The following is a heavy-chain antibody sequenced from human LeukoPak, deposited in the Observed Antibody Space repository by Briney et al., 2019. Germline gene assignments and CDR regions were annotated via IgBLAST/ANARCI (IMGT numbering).Heavy chain of an antibody. CDR1: GFIFGTYW. J-gene: IGHJ6*04. CDR2: IKQDGSEK. Sequence: GGSLRLSCEVSGFIFGTYWMDWVRQAPGRGREWVANIKQDGSEKYFLDSVKGRFTISRDNAKNSLYLQMNSLRAEDTAVYYCSRALEVWGKGTTVTVSS. V-gene: IGHV3-7*01. CDR3: SRALEV.